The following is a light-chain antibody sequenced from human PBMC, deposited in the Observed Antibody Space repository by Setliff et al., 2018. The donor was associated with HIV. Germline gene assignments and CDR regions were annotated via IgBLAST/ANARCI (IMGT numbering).Light chain of an antibody. CDR1: SSNVGGYNF. CDR2: DVR. CDR3: SSYSSSSTLV. Sequence: QSALTQPASVSGSPGQSITISCTGNSSNVGGYNFVSWYQQHPGKAPNLIIYDVRNRPSGISNRFSGSKSGNTASLTISGLQAEDEADYYCSSYSSSSTLVFGGGTKVTVL. J-gene: IGLJ2*01. V-gene: IGLV2-14*03.